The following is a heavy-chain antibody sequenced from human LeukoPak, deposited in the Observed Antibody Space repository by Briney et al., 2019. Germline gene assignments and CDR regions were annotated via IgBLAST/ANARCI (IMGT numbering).Heavy chain of an antibody. D-gene: IGHD5-18*01. V-gene: IGHV1-8*01. CDR1: GYTFTSYD. J-gene: IGHJ6*03. Sequence: ASVKVSCKASGYTFTSYDINWVRQATGQGLEWMGWMNPNSGNTGYAQKFQGRVTMTRNTSISTAYMELSSLRSEDTAVYYYARGPLFNNSYGFYYYMDVWGKGTTVTVSS. CDR3: ARGPLFNNSYGFYYYMDV. CDR2: MNPNSGNT.